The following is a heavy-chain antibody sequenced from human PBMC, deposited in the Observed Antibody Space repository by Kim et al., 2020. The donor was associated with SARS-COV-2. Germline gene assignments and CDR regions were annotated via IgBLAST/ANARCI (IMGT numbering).Heavy chain of an antibody. CDR1: GYSFTNYY. CDR3: VRGGRSVGGMDV. D-gene: IGHD3-16*01. Sequence: GESLKISCKGSGYSFTNYYIAWVRQMPGKALEWIGNIYPSDSDTRYSPAFQGQVTLSVDKSVNTAYLQWSSLKSSDSALFYCVRGGRSVGGMDVWGPGTTVTVSS. CDR2: IYPSDSDT. J-gene: IGHJ6*02. V-gene: IGHV5-51*01.